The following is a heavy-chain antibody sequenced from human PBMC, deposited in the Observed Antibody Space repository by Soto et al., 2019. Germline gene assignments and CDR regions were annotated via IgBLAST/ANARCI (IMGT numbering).Heavy chain of an antibody. CDR3: AREKGYISGPKNFDY. D-gene: IGHD5-12*01. J-gene: IGHJ4*02. CDR2: IYDSGSS. Sequence: SETLSLTCTVSGASISSGDYFWSWIRQSPGKGLEWIGYIYDSGSSYYNPSLKSRVSMSVDTSKNQFSLKLRSVTAADTAVYYCAREKGYISGPKNFDYWGQGTLVTVSS. CDR1: GASISSGDYF. V-gene: IGHV4-30-4*01.